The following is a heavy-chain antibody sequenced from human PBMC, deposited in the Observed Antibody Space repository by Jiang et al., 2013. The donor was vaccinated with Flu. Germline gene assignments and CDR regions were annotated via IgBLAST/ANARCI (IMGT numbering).Heavy chain of an antibody. J-gene: IGHJ4*02. D-gene: IGHD6-19*01. Sequence: GLVKPSETLSLTCTVSGGSISSSSYYWGWIRQPPGKGLEWIGSIYYSGSTYYNPSLKSRVTISVDTSKNQFSLKLSSVTAADTAVYYCASIPSAIAVAGPYYFDYWGQGTLVTVSS. CDR3: ASIPSAIAVAGPYYFDY. V-gene: IGHV4-39*01. CDR1: GGSISSSSYY. CDR2: IYYSGST.